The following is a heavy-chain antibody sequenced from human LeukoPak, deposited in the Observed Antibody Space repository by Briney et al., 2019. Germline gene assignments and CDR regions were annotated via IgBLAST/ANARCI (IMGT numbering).Heavy chain of an antibody. CDR1: GGSFSGYY. J-gene: IGHJ4*02. CDR2: SNHSGST. Sequence: SETLSLTCAVYGGSFSGYYWSWIRQPPGKGLEWIGESNHSGSTNYNPSLKSRVTISVDTSKNQFSLKLSSVTAADTAVYYCARGGRYYDSSGYLKSGLDYWGQGTLVTVSS. D-gene: IGHD3-22*01. CDR3: ARGGRYYDSSGYLKSGLDY. V-gene: IGHV4-34*01.